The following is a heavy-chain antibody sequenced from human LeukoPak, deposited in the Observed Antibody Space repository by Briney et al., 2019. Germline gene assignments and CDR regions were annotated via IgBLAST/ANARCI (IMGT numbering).Heavy chain of an antibody. CDR2: IYNSGNT. CDR1: GGSIRTSRYY. V-gene: IGHV4-39*07. D-gene: IGHD1-26*01. J-gene: IGHJ4*02. Sequence: SETLSLTCTVSGGSIRTSRYYWGWIRQPPGKGLEWIGSIYNSGNTNYNPSLKSRVTISIDTSKNQFSLKLTSVTAADTAVYYCARAPNEPGSHSDYWGQGTLVTVSS. CDR3: ARAPNEPGSHSDY.